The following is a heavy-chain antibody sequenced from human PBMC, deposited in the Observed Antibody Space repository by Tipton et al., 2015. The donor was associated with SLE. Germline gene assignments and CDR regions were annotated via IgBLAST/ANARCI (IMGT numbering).Heavy chain of an antibody. CDR2: IYYSGST. Sequence: LRLSCTVSGGSISSSSYYWGWIRQPPGKGLEWIGIIYYSGSTYYNPSLKSRVTISVDTYKNQFSLKLSSVTAADTAVYYCARGAGSSGDFDYWGQGTLVTVSS. CDR1: GGSISSSSYY. J-gene: IGHJ4*02. V-gene: IGHV4-39*07. D-gene: IGHD2-15*01. CDR3: ARGAGSSGDFDY.